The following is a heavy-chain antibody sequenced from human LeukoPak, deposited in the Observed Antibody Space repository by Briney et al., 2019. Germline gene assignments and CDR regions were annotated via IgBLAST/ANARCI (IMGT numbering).Heavy chain of an antibody. CDR2: SYYSGGT. J-gene: IGHJ3*02. D-gene: IGHD1-1*01. CDR3: AVNSTKHTFDI. V-gene: IGHV4-59*08. Sequence: ETLSLTCTVSGGSMSPFYWSWIRQSPGKGLEWIGSSYYSGGTNYNPSLKSRATISVDTSKNQFSLELSSVTAADKAAYYCAVNSTKHTFDIWGQGTMVTVSS. CDR1: GGSMSPFY.